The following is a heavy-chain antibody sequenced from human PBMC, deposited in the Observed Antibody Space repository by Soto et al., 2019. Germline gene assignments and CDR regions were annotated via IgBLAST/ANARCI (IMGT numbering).Heavy chain of an antibody. CDR1: GFTFSSYA. CDR2: ISGSGGST. D-gene: IGHD6-6*01. Sequence: GGSLRLSCAASGFTFSSYAMSWVRQAPGKGLEWVSAISGSGGSTYYADSVKGRFTISRDNSKNTLYLQMNSLRAEDTAVYYCANYLRDEYSSSPEYFQHWGQGTLVTVSS. CDR3: ANYLRDEYSSSPEYFQH. V-gene: IGHV3-23*01. J-gene: IGHJ1*01.